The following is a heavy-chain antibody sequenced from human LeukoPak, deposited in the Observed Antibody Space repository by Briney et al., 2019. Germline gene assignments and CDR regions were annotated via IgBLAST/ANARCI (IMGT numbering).Heavy chain of an antibody. V-gene: IGHV1-18*01. CDR3: ARAKAVAGSGYFDY. CDR2: ISAYNGNT. D-gene: IGHD6-19*01. CDR1: GYTFTSYG. Sequence: ASVKVSCKASGYTFTSYGISWVRQAPGQGLEWMGWISAYNGNTNYAQKLQGRVTMTTDTSTSTAYMELSSLRSEDTAVYYCARAKAVAGSGYFDYWGQGTLVTVSS. J-gene: IGHJ4*02.